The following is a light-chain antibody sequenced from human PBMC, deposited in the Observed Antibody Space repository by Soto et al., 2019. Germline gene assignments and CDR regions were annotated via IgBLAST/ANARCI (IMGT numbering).Light chain of an antibody. CDR2: DVS. CDR1: SSDVGGYNF. V-gene: IGLV2-14*03. CDR3: SSYTPSSTPFV. Sequence: QSALTQPASVSGSPGQSITISCTGTSSDVGGYNFVSWYQHHPGKSPKLIIYDVSNRPSGVSNRFSGSKSGNTASLTISGLQAEDEADYYCSSYTPSSTPFVFGTGPKLTVL. J-gene: IGLJ1*01.